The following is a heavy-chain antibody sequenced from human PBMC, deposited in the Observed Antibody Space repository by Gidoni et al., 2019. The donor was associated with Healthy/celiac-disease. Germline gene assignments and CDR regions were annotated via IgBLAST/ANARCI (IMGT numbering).Heavy chain of an antibody. J-gene: IGHJ4*02. CDR2: INHSGST. V-gene: IGHV4-34*01. D-gene: IGHD3-10*01. Sequence: PGKGLAWIGEINHSGSTNYNPSLKSRVTISVDTSKNQFSLKLSYVTAADTAVYYCAGGRGITKVRGVIGFDYWGQGTLVTVSS. CDR3: AGGRGITKVRGVIGFDY.